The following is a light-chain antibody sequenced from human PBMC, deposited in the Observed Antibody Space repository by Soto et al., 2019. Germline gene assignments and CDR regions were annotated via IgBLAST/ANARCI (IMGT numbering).Light chain of an antibody. CDR2: DNN. V-gene: IGLV1-51*01. CDR1: SSNIGDNS. J-gene: IGLJ3*02. Sequence: QSVLTQPPSMSAAPGQMVAISCSGTSSNIGDNSVSWYQHFPGTAPKVLIYDNNRRPSGIPDRFSGYKSGTSATLTIIGLQTGDEADYYCATWYSALSAGVFGGGTKLTVL. CDR3: ATWYSALSAGV.